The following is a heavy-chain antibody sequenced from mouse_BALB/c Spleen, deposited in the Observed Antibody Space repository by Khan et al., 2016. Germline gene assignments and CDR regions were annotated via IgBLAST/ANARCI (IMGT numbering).Heavy chain of an antibody. CDR3: ARTDRRGDFDY. V-gene: IGHV1-9*01. CDR2: ILPGSGST. CDR1: GYTFSSYW. J-gene: IGHJ2*01. Sequence: VQLQESGAELMKPGASVKISCKATGYTFSSYWIEWVKQRPGHGLEWIGEILPGSGSTNYNEKFRGKATFTADTSSNTAYMQLSSLTSEDSAVRYWARTDRRGDFDYWGQGTTLTVSS.